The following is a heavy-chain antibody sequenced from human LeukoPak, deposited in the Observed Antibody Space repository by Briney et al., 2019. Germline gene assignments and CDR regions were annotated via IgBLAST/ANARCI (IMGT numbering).Heavy chain of an antibody. Sequence: ASVKVSCKASGYTFTGYYMHWVRQAPGQGLEWMGWINPNSGGTNYAQKLQGRVTMTTDTSTSTAYMELRSLRSDDTAVYYCARDDIEEVGALFDPWGQGTLVTVSS. CDR3: ARDDIEEVGALFDP. CDR1: GYTFTGYY. D-gene: IGHD1-26*01. CDR2: INPNSGGT. J-gene: IGHJ5*02. V-gene: IGHV1-2*02.